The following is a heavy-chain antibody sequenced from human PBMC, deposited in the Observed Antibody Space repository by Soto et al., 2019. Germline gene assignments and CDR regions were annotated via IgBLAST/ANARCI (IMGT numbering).Heavy chain of an antibody. CDR1: GFTFSSYS. D-gene: IGHD3-22*01. Sequence: EVQLVESGGGLVQPGGSLRLSCAASGFTFSSYSMNWVRQAPGKGLEWVSYISSSSSSIYYADSVKGRFTISRDNAKNLLYLQMNSLRDEDTAVYYCATNGSSGYYRNYWGQGALVTVSS. CDR2: ISSSSSSI. CDR3: ATNGSSGYYRNY. V-gene: IGHV3-48*02. J-gene: IGHJ4*02.